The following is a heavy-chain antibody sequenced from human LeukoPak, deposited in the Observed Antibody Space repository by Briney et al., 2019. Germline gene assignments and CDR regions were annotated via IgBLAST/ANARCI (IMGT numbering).Heavy chain of an antibody. Sequence: LETLSLTCTVSGGSISSSSYYWGWIRQPPGKGLEWIGSIYYSGSTYYNPSLKSRVTISVDTSKNQFSLKLSSVTAADTAVYYCARDHQVPAGFQHWGQGTLVTVSS. CDR2: IYYSGST. D-gene: IGHD2-2*01. J-gene: IGHJ1*01. CDR1: GGSISSSSYY. V-gene: IGHV4-39*07. CDR3: ARDHQVPAGFQH.